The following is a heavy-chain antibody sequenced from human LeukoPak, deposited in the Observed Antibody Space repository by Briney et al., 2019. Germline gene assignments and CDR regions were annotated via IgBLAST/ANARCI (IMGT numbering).Heavy chain of an antibody. CDR2: IKQDGSEK. CDR3: ARLGFLYYYYYGMDV. D-gene: IGHD2-15*01. CDR1: GFTFSSYW. V-gene: IGHV3-7*01. J-gene: IGHJ6*02. Sequence: GSLRLSCAASGFTFSSYWMSWVRQAPGKGLEWVANIKQDGSEKYYVDSVKGRFTISRDNAKNSLYLQMNSLRAEDTAVYYCARLGFLYYYYYGMDVWGQGTTVTVSS.